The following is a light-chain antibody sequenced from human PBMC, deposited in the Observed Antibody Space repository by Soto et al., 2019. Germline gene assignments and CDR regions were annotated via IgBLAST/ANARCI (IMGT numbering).Light chain of an antibody. CDR3: QQRSNWPPT. CDR2: DAS. V-gene: IGKV3-11*01. Sequence: EIVFTQSPSTLSLSPGERATLSCRASQSVGSYLAWYQQRGGQGPRLLIYDASNRATGIPARFTGSGSGTDFTLTISSLEPEDFAVYFCQQRSNWPPTFGGGTKVDIK. J-gene: IGKJ4*01. CDR1: QSVGSY.